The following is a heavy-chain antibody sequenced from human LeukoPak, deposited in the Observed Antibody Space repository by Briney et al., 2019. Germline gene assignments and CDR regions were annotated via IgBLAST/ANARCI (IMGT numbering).Heavy chain of an antibody. CDR2: IHHSGST. CDR1: GGSVSSSNYY. CDR3: AREGRYCRGGSCYSDAFDI. D-gene: IGHD2-15*01. V-gene: IGHV4-61*01. Sequence: SETLSLTCTVSGGSVSSSNYYWSWIRQPPGKGLEWIGYIHHSGSTSYNPSLRSRVTTSVDTSKNQFSLKLSSVTAADTAVYYWAREGRYCRGGSCYSDAFDIWGQGTMVTVSS. J-gene: IGHJ3*02.